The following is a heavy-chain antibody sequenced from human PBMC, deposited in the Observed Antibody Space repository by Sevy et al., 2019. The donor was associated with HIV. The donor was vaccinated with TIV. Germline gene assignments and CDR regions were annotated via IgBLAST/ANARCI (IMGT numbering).Heavy chain of an antibody. Sequence: ASVKVSCKASGYTFTSYGISWVRQAPGQGLEWMGWISAYNGNTNYAQKLQGRVTMTTDTSTSTAYMELRSLRSDDTAVYYYARDRPGYYDSSGYYARFDYWGQGTLVTVSS. V-gene: IGHV1-18*01. CDR2: ISAYNGNT. CDR1: GYTFTSYG. D-gene: IGHD3-22*01. CDR3: ARDRPGYYDSSGYYARFDY. J-gene: IGHJ4*02.